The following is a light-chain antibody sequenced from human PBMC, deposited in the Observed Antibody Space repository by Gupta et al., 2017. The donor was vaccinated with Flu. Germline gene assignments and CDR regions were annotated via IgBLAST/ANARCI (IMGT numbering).Light chain of an antibody. CDR1: PSVSDH. CDR3: QQYNNRPWT. V-gene: IGKV3-15*01. CDR2: GAS. J-gene: IGKJ1*01. Sequence: PATLSASLDDRSTHSCRSFPSVSDHLAWYQQKPGQAPHLLIYGASTRASGIPDRFSGSGSGTEFTLTISSLQSEDFAVYYCQQYNNRPWTFGQGTKLEIK.